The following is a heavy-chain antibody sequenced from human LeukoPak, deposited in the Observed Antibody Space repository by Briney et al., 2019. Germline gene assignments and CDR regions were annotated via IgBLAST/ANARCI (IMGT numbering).Heavy chain of an antibody. V-gene: IGHV3-48*01. Sequence: GGSLRLSCTASGFPFIEYSMNWVRQVPGKGLEWISYIGIDSGNTKYADSVRGRFTISADIARNSLYLQMNSLRVEDTAVYYCARDHNYAFDNWGQGTLVSVAS. J-gene: IGHJ4*02. CDR1: GFPFIEYS. D-gene: IGHD1-1*01. CDR2: IGIDSGNT. CDR3: ARDHNYAFDN.